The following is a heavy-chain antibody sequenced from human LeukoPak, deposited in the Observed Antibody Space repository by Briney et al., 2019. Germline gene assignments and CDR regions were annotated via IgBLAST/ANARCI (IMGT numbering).Heavy chain of an antibody. J-gene: IGHJ5*02. CDR1: GGSISSSSYY. CDR2: IYYSGST. CDR3: ARAPYSSSWYRGCWFDP. Sequence: SETLSLTCTVSGGSISSSSYYWGWIRQPPGKGLEWIGSIYYSGSTYYNPSLKSRVTISVDTSKNQFSLKLSSVTAADTAVYYCARAPYSSSWYRGCWFDPWGQGTLVTVSS. D-gene: IGHD6-13*01. V-gene: IGHV4-39*07.